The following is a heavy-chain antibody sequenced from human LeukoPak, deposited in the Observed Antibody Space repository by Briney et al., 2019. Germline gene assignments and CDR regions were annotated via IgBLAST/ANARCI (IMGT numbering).Heavy chain of an antibody. CDR3: ARQSPSADYSSSWYIRFDP. CDR2: IYYSGST. CDR1: GGSISSYD. V-gene: IGHV4-59*08. D-gene: IGHD6-13*01. J-gene: IGHJ5*02. Sequence: SETLSLTCTLSGGSISSYDWSWIRQPPGKGLEWIEYIYYSGSTNYNPSLKSRVTISVDTSKNQVSLKMSSVTAADTAVYYCARQSPSADYSSSWYIRFDPWGQGTLVTVSS.